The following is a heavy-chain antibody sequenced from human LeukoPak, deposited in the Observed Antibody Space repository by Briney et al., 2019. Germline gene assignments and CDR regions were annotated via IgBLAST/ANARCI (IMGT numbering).Heavy chain of an antibody. D-gene: IGHD4-17*01. Sequence: GGSLRLSCAASGFTFSSYGMHWVRQAPGKGLEWVAVISYDGSNKYYADSVKGRFTISRDNSKNTLYLQMNSLRAEDTAVYYCAKDNYEDYGDYGGAFDIWGQGTMVTVSS. J-gene: IGHJ3*02. CDR2: ISYDGSNK. CDR3: AKDNYEDYGDYGGAFDI. V-gene: IGHV3-30*18. CDR1: GFTFSSYG.